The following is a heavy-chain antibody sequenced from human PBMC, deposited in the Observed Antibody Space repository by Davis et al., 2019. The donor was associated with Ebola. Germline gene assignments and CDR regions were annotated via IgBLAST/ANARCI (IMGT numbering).Heavy chain of an antibody. D-gene: IGHD3-22*01. Sequence: PSETLSLTCAVYGGSFSGYYWSWIRQPPGKGLEWIGEINHSGSTNYNPSLKSRVTISVDTSKNQFSLKLSSVTAADTAVYYCAGGWFLPNDMDVWGKGTTVTVSS. CDR3: AGGWFLPNDMDV. V-gene: IGHV4-34*01. CDR2: INHSGST. CDR1: GGSFSGYY. J-gene: IGHJ6*03.